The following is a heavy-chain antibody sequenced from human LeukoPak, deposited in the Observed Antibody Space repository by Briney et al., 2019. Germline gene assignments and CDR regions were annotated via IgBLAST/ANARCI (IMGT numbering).Heavy chain of an antibody. J-gene: IGHJ5*02. CDR1: GDSISSGGYS. CDR3: AREGPGDYDSSGTMGWFDP. CDR2: IYHSGST. V-gene: IGHV4-30-2*01. D-gene: IGHD3-22*01. Sequence: PSETLSLTCAVSGDSISSGGYSWRWIRQPPGKGLEWIGYIYHSGSTYYNPSLKSRFTISVDRSKNQFSLKLSSVTAADTAVYYCAREGPGDYDSSGTMGWFDPWGQGTLVTVSS.